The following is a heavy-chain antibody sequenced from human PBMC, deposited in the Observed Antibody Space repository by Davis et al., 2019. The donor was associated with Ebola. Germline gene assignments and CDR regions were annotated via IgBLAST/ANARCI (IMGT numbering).Heavy chain of an antibody. CDR3: ARLDYSGHYFNY. D-gene: IGHD4-11*01. Sequence: ASVPVSCKASGYSSTDYKILRARQPPAQTLEWMGWINPANHATMYSERFQGRVTITIDTSATTIDVGLNSLTSEDAAVYFCARLDYSGHYFNYWGKGTLVTVSS. V-gene: IGHV1-3*01. CDR2: INPANHAT. J-gene: IGHJ4*02. CDR1: GYSSTDYK.